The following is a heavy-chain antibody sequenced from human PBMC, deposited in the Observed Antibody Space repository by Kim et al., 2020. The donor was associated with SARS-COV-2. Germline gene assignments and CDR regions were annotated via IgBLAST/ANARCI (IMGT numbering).Heavy chain of an antibody. D-gene: IGHD4-17*01. CDR1: GFTFSTYS. V-gene: IGHV3-48*02. Sequence: GGSLRLSCAASGFTFSTYSMNWVRQAPGKGLEWVSYISSSSSNIYYADSVKGRFTISRDNAKNSLYLQMNSLRDEDTALYYCATKEVSATTVVTLRPAYYYGMDVWGQGTTVTVSS. CDR2: ISSSSSNI. J-gene: IGHJ6*02. CDR3: ATKEVSATTVVTLRPAYYYGMDV.